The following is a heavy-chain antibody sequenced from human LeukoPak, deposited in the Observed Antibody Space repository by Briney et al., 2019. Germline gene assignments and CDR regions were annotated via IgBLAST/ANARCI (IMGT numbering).Heavy chain of an antibody. Sequence: PGGSLRLSCAASGFTFSSYWMSWVRQAPGKGLEWVANIKQDGSEKYYVDSVKGRFTISRDNAKNSLYLQMNSLRAEDTAVYYRARLYVASVSYDAFDIWGQGTMVTVSS. D-gene: IGHD5-12*01. V-gene: IGHV3-7*01. CDR3: ARLYVASVSYDAFDI. J-gene: IGHJ3*02. CDR2: IKQDGSEK. CDR1: GFTFSSYW.